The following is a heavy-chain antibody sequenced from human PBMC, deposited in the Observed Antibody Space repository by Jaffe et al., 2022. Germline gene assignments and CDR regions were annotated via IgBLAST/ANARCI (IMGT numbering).Heavy chain of an antibody. V-gene: IGHV7-4-1*02. D-gene: IGHD4-17*01. Sequence: QVQLVQSGSELKKPGASVKVSCKASGYTFTSYAMNWVRQAPGQGLEWMGWINTNTGNPTYAQGFTGRFVFSLDTSVSTAYLQISSLKAEDTAVYYCARVTDRMTTVTRPGDGYYFDYWGQGTLVTVSS. CDR2: INTNTGNP. CDR1: GYTFTSYA. J-gene: IGHJ4*02. CDR3: ARVTDRMTTVTRPGDGYYFDY.